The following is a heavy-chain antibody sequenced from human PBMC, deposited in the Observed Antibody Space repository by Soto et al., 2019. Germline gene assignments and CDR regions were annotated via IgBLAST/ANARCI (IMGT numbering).Heavy chain of an antibody. CDR2: IDHSGSI. Sequence: PSETLSLTCAVYGGSFSGYYWSWIRQTPGKGLEWIGEIDHSGSIKYNPSLESRVSISLDTSRNQFSLKLSSVTAADSAVFYCATGGGAVPGTWGQGTLVIVSA. D-gene: IGHD6-13*01. V-gene: IGHV4-34*01. CDR3: ATGGGAVPGT. J-gene: IGHJ4*02. CDR1: GGSFSGYY.